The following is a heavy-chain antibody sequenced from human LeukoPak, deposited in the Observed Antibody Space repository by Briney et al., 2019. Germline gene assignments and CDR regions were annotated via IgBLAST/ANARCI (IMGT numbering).Heavy chain of an antibody. CDR3: ARATMSMVRGKYIHDY. J-gene: IGHJ4*02. V-gene: IGHV1-46*01. Sequence: ASVKVSCKASGYTFTSYYMHWVRQAPGQGLEWMGIINPSGGSTSYAQKFQGRVTMTRDTSTSTVYMELSSLRSEDTAVYYCARATMSMVRGKYIHDYWGQGTLVTVSS. CDR2: INPSGGST. D-gene: IGHD3-10*01. CDR1: GYTFTSYY.